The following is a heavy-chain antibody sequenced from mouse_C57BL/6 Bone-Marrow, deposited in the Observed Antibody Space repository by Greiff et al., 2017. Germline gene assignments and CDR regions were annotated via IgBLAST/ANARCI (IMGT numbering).Heavy chain of an antibody. CDR2: INYDGSST. D-gene: IGHD1-1*01. J-gene: IGHJ4*01. Sequence: EVKLVESEGGLVQPGSSMKLSCTASGFTFSDYYMAWVRQVPEKGLEWVANINYDGSSTYYLDSLKSRFIISRDNAKNILYLQMSSLKSEDTATYYCARDLYYYGSSPYYAMDYWGQGTSVTVSS. V-gene: IGHV5-16*01. CDR3: ARDLYYYGSSPYYAMDY. CDR1: GFTFSDYY.